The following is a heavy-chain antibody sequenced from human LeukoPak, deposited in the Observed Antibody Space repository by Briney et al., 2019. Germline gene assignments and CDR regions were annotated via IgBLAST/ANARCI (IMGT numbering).Heavy chain of an antibody. J-gene: IGHJ6*02. D-gene: IGHD6-25*01. Sequence: PGGSLRLSCAASGFTFSSYGMHWVRQAPGKGLEWVAVISYDGSNKYYADSVKGRFTISRDNSKNTLYLQMNSLRAEDTAVYYCAKDAADYYGMGVWGQGTTVTVSS. CDR1: GFTFSSYG. CDR3: AKDAADYYGMGV. V-gene: IGHV3-30*18. CDR2: ISYDGSNK.